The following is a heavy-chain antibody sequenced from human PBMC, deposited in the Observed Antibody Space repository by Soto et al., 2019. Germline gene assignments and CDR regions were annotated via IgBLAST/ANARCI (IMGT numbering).Heavy chain of an antibody. J-gene: IGHJ6*03. CDR2: INPNGGAT. D-gene: IGHD5-12*01. CDR1: GDSFNDYY. V-gene: IGHV1-2*02. CDR3: ARESGGATATLDYYYFYMDV. Sequence: VQLAQSGAEVKKPGASVKVSCKTSGDSFNDYYIHWVRQAPGQGLEWMGWINPNGGATKYAQKFQGRVTVHRDTSIRTVYMELSSLRSDDTVVYYCARESGGATATLDYYYFYMDVWGKGTTVTVSS.